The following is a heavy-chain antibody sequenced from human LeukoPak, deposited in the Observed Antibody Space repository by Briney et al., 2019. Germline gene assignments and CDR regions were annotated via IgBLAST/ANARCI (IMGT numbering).Heavy chain of an antibody. J-gene: IGHJ3*02. CDR3: AREEMMVILALDM. V-gene: IGHV1-46*01. CDR1: GYTFTKYY. CDR2: INPSVGTT. Sequence: ASVKASCKASGYTFTKYYIHWMRQAPGQGLEWVGIINPSVGTTLYSQKFQGRVTLTRDTSTTTVYMEVTSLRSDDTAVYYCAREEMMVILALDMWGQGTMVTVSS. D-gene: IGHD3-22*01.